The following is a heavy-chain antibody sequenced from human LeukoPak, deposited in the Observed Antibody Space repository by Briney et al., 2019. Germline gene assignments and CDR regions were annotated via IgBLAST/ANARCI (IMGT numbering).Heavy chain of an antibody. Sequence: QTGGSLRLSCAGSGFTFSSYWMGWVRQAPGKGLEWVASIKPDGSETSYVDSVRGRFTISRDNPKSSLYLQMNSLTAEDTAVYHCTRDASWGQGTLVTVSP. CDR3: TRDAS. CDR1: GFTFSSYW. CDR2: IKPDGSET. V-gene: IGHV3-7*01. J-gene: IGHJ5*02.